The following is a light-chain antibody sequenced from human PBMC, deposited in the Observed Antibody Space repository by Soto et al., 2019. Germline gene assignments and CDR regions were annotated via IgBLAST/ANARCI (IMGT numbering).Light chain of an antibody. CDR3: QQTYSSPLT. Sequence: DTQMTQSPASLSASVGDRVTITCRASQSIISYLNWYQQKPGTAPKLLIYATDTLQSGVPSRFSGSGSGTDFSLTISSLQPEDFATYYCQQTYSSPLTFGGGTKVQI. V-gene: IGKV1-39*01. CDR1: QSIISY. J-gene: IGKJ4*01. CDR2: ATD.